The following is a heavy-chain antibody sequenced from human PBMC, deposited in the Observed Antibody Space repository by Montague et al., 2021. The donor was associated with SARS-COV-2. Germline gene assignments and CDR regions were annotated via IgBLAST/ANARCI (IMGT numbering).Heavy chain of an antibody. D-gene: IGHD4-23*01. J-gene: IGHJ3*01. Sequence: SETLSLTCSVSSDSISSRSYCWAWIRQSPGKGLEWIGNICYGGSTYYNPSLRSRVVMSAETSKSQFSLKLYSVTAADTSIYYCARRRGRSTVVSPAVFDLWGQGTMVIVSS. CDR1: SDSISSRSYC. V-gene: IGHV4-39*01. CDR2: ICYGGST. CDR3: ARRRGRSTVVSPAVFDL.